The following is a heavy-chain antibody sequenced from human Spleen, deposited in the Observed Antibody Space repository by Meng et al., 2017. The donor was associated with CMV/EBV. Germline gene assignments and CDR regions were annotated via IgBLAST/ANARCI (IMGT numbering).Heavy chain of an antibody. Sequence: GGSLRLSCAASGFTFSIYGMHWVRQAPGKGLEWVAVIWYDGSDKYYGDSVKGRFSISRDNSKNALHLQMNSLRAEDTAVYYCAKDRYYSGAGSYGMDVWGQGTTVTVSS. CDR2: IWYDGSDK. V-gene: IGHV3-33*06. CDR1: GFTFSIYG. CDR3: AKDRYYSGAGSYGMDV. D-gene: IGHD3-10*01. J-gene: IGHJ6*02.